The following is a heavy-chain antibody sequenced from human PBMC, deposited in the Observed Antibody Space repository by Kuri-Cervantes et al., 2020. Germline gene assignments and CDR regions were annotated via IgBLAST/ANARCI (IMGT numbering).Heavy chain of an antibody. V-gene: IGHV1-2*02. CDR2: INPNSGGT. J-gene: IGHJ6*02. CDR1: GYTFTGYY. CDR3: VRDEYIAARISYYYYGMDV. Sequence: ASVKVSCKASGYTFTGYYMHWVRQAPGQGLEWMGWINPNSGGTNYAQKFQGRVTMTRDTSISTAYMELSRLRSDDTAVYYCVRDEYIAARISYYYYGMDVWGQGTTVTVSS. D-gene: IGHD6-6*01.